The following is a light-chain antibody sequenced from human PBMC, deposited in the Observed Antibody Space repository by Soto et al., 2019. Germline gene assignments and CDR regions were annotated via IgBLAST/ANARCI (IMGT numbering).Light chain of an antibody. V-gene: IGKV3-20*01. Sequence: EIVLTQSPGTLSLSPGERATLSCRASQSLSSSDLAWYQHKPGQAPRLLIYGASSRATGIPNRFSGSGSGTDFTVTITRLEPEDYAVYYCQQYGSAPRTFGQGTKVEIQ. CDR3: QQYGSAPRT. J-gene: IGKJ1*01. CDR2: GAS. CDR1: QSLSSSD.